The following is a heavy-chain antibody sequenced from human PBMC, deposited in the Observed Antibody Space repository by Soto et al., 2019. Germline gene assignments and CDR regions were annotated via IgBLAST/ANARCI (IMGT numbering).Heavy chain of an antibody. D-gene: IGHD2-15*01. CDR2: IIANGGT. V-gene: IGHV3-23*01. CDR1: GFTFNHYA. CDR3: ATDYTVAAEPSSVILFDY. Sequence: EVQVLESGGGLVQRGGSLRLSCAASGFTFNHYAMSWVRQAPGKGLEWVSIIIANGGTFYADSVKGRFTISRDNSKNTGYLQMSSLRVEDTAIYYCATDYTVAAEPSSVILFDYWGQGALVTVSS. J-gene: IGHJ4*02.